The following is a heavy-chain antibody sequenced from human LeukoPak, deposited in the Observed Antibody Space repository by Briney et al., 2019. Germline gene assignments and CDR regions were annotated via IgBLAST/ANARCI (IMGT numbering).Heavy chain of an antibody. CDR2: IKQDGSEK. CDR1: GFTFSSYW. Sequence: GGSLRLSCAASGFTFSSYWMSWVRQAPGKGLEWVANIKQDGSEKYYVDSVKGRFTISRDNAKNSLYLQMNSLRAEDTAVYYCARDGVLDPGTGNDFDYWGQGTLVTVSS. V-gene: IGHV3-7*01. CDR3: ARDGVLDPGTGNDFDY. J-gene: IGHJ4*02. D-gene: IGHD3/OR15-3a*01.